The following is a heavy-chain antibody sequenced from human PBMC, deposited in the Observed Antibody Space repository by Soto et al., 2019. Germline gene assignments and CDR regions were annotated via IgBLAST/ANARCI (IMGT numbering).Heavy chain of an antibody. CDR3: AKDQHSGWPFYYFDY. CDR2: ISGSGGST. J-gene: IGHJ4*02. Sequence: GGSLRLSCAASGFTFSSYAMGWVRQAPGKGLEWVSAISGSGGSTYYADSVKGRFTISRDNSKNTLYLQMNSLRAEDTAVYYCAKDQHSGWPFYYFDYWGQGTLVTVSS. D-gene: IGHD6-19*01. V-gene: IGHV3-23*01. CDR1: GFTFSSYA.